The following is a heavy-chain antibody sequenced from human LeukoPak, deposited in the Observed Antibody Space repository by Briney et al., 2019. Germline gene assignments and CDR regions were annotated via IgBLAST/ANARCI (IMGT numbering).Heavy chain of an antibody. Sequence: ASVKVSCKASGYTFATYYLHWVRQVPGQGLEWMGIINPSVGSTSYAQKLQGRVTMTTDTSTSTAYMELRSLRSDDTAVYYCARDHYYDSSGYYGERHDAFDIWGQGTMATVSS. CDR1: GYTFATYY. CDR3: ARDHYYDSSGYYGERHDAFDI. CDR2: INPSVGST. J-gene: IGHJ3*02. V-gene: IGHV1-46*01. D-gene: IGHD3-22*01.